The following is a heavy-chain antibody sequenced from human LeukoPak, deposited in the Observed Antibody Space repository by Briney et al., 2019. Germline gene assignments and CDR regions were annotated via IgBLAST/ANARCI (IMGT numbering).Heavy chain of an antibody. CDR1: GGSISSGGYF. V-gene: IGHV4-31*03. Sequence: PSETLSLTCTVSGGSISSGGYFWSWIRQHPGKGLEWIGYIYYSGSTYYNPSLKGRVTISVDTSKNQFSLKLSSVTAADTAVYYCARARGGSGWLDYWGQGTLVTVSS. J-gene: IGHJ4*02. D-gene: IGHD6-19*01. CDR3: ARARGGSGWLDY. CDR2: IYYSGST.